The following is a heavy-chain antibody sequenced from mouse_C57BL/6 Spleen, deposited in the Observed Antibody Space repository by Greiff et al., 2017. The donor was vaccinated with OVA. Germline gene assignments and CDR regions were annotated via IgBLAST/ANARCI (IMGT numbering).Heavy chain of an antibody. CDR1: GYTFTDYE. Sequence: VKLQQSGAELVRPGASVTLSCKASGYTFTDYEMPWVKQTPVHGLEWIGAIDPETGGTAYNQKFQGKAILTADKSSSTAYMELRSLTSEDSAVYYCTPSDVYNGYWGQGTTLTVSS. CDR3: TPSDVYNGY. V-gene: IGHV1-15*01. D-gene: IGHD2-3*01. J-gene: IGHJ2*01. CDR2: IDPETGGT.